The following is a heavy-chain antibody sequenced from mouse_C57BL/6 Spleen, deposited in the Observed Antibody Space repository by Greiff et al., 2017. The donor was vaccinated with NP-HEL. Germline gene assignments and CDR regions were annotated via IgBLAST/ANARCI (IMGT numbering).Heavy chain of an antibody. CDR3: ARGRRRSDDFDY. CDR1: GYTFTSYW. D-gene: IGHD2-12*01. Sequence: QVQLQQPGTELVKPGASVKLSCKASGYTFTSYWMHWVKQRPGQGLEWIGNINPSNGGTNYNEKFKSKATLTVDQSSSTAYMHLSSLTSEDSAVYYCARGRRRSDDFDYWGQGTTLTVSS. CDR2: INPSNGGT. V-gene: IGHV1-53*01. J-gene: IGHJ2*01.